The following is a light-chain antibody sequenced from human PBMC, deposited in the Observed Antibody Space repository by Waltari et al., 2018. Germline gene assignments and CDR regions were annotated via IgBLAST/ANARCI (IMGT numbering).Light chain of an antibody. CDR2: TND. J-gene: IGLJ3*02. Sequence: YQHLPGSAPNRLIYTNDQRPSGVPDRFSGAKSGTSASLAISGLQSDDEGHYYCATWDDRLNGWVFGGGTKLTVL. CDR3: ATWDDRLNGWV. V-gene: IGLV1-44*01.